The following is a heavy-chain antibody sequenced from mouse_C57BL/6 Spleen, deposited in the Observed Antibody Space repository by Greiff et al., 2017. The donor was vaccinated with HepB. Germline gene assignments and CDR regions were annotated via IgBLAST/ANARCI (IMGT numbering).Heavy chain of an antibody. V-gene: IGHV1-82*01. CDR3: ARRLWAMDY. CDR1: GYAFSSSW. CDR2: IYPGDGDT. J-gene: IGHJ4*01. Sequence: VQLVESGPELVKPGASVKISCKASGYAFSSSWMNWVKQRPGKGLEWIGRIYPGDGDTNYNGKFKGKATLTADKSSSTAYMQLSSLTSEDSAVYFCARRLWAMDYWGQGTSVTVSS.